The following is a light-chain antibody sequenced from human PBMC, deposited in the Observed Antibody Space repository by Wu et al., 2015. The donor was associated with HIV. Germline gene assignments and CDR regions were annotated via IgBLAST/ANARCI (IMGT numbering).Light chain of an antibody. Sequence: EIVMTQSPATLSVSPGERATLSCRASQSVSSNLAWYQQKPGQAPRLLIYGASNRATGIPARFSGSGSGTDFTLTISSLEPEDFAVYYCQQRSNWPLVFGGGTKVEIK. CDR3: QQRSNWPLV. CDR2: GAS. V-gene: IGKV3-11*01. CDR1: QSVSSN. J-gene: IGKJ4*01.